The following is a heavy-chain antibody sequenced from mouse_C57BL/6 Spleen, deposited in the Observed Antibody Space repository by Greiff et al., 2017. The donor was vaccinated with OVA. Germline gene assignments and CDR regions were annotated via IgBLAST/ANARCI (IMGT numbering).Heavy chain of an antibody. CDR1: GFTFSNYW. V-gene: IGHV6-3*01. CDR3: TAPYDGYYGFDY. CDR2: IRLKSDNYAT. Sequence: EVKLMESGGGLVQPGGSMKLSCVASGFTFSNYWMNWVRQSPEKGLEWVAQIRLKSDNYATHYAESVKGRFTISRDDSKSSVYLQMNNLRAEDTGIYYCTAPYDGYYGFDYWGQGTTLTVSS. J-gene: IGHJ2*01. D-gene: IGHD2-3*01.